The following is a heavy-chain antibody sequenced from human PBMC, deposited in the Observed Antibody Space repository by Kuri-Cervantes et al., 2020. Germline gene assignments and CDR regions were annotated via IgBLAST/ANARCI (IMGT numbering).Heavy chain of an antibody. CDR1: GFSLSTNGVG. CDR2: IYWHDDK. D-gene: IGHD2-15*01. V-gene: IGHV2-5*01. J-gene: IGHJ3*02. Sequence: SGPTLVKPTQTLTLTCTFSGFSLSTNGVGVGWIRQPPGKALEWLALIYWHDDKRYSPSLKSRLTIIKDTSKNQVVLTMTNMDPVDTATYYCARTALGYCSGGSCLYDAFDIWGQGTMVTVSS. CDR3: ARTALGYCSGGSCLYDAFDI.